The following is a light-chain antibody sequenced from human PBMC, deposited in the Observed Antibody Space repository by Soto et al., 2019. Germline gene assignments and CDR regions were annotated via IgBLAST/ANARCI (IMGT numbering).Light chain of an antibody. CDR1: SSDVGNYNF. Sequence: QSVLTQPASVSGSPGQSITISCTGTSSDVGNYNFVSWYQQHPGKAPKLMISEGGKRPSGVSDRFSGSKSGNTASLTISGLQAEDEYDYYCCSYANISTYVFGPGTKLTVL. CDR3: CSYANISTYV. J-gene: IGLJ1*01. V-gene: IGLV2-23*01. CDR2: EGG.